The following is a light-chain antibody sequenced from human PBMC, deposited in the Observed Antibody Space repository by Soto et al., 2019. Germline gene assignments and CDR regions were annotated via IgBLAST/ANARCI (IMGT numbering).Light chain of an antibody. CDR1: SSDVGSYNL. J-gene: IGLJ2*01. V-gene: IGLV2-23*01. Sequence: QSALTQPASVSGSPGQSITISCTGTSSDVGSYNLVSWYQQHPGKAPKLMIYEGSKRPSGVSNRFSGSKSGNTASLTISGLQAEDEADYYCCSYAGSSTLDVVFDGGTKVTVL. CDR3: CSYAGSSTLDVV. CDR2: EGS.